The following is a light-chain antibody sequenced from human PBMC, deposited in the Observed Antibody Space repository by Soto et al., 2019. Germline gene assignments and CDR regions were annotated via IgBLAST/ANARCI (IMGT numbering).Light chain of an antibody. CDR1: QILVDRDGNTY. CDR3: MQGTLWPWT. Sequence: DVVMTQSPLSLPVTLGQPASISCSSSQILVDRDGNTYFNWYQQRPGQPPRRLIYKISYRDSGVPDRFSGSGSGTYFTLKISRVEAEDVGFYYCMQGTLWPWTFGQGTKVAIK. V-gene: IGKV2-30*01. CDR2: KIS. J-gene: IGKJ1*01.